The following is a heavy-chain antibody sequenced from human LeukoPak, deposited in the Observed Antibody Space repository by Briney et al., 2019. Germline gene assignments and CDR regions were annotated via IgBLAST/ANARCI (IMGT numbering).Heavy chain of an antibody. CDR2: IKHDGSAR. V-gene: IGHV3-7*04. Sequence: GGSLRLSCEAYGFTLGDHWMTWVRQAPGKGLEWVAYIKHDGSARDYVDSVKGRFTISRDNSKNSLYLQMNSLRAEDTAVYYCARGGWSLDYWGQGTLVTVSS. CDR1: GFTLGDHW. D-gene: IGHD6-19*01. J-gene: IGHJ4*02. CDR3: ARGGWSLDY.